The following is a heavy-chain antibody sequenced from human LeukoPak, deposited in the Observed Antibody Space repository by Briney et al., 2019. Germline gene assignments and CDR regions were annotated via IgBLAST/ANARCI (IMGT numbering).Heavy chain of an antibody. CDR3: ARRRVYSYGPGKYFDY. V-gene: IGHV4-34*01. CDR2: INHSGST. CDR1: GGSFSGYY. J-gene: IGHJ4*02. D-gene: IGHD5-18*01. Sequence: SETLSLTCAVYGGSFSGYYWSWIRQPPGKGLEWIEEINHSGSTNYNPSLKSRVTISVDTSKNQFSLKLSSVTAADTAVYYCARRRVYSYGPGKYFDYWGQGTLVTISS.